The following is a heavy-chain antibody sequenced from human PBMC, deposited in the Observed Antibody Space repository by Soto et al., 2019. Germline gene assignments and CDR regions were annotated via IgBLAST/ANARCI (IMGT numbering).Heavy chain of an antibody. Sequence: TSETLSLTCAVYGGSFSGYYWSWIRQPPGKGLEWIGEINHSGSTNYNPSLKSRVTISVDTSKNQFSLKLSSVTAADTAVYYCARGSVEAVAGTSIYGMDVWGQGTTVTVSS. CDR3: ARGSVEAVAGTSIYGMDV. V-gene: IGHV4-34*01. J-gene: IGHJ6*02. D-gene: IGHD6-19*01. CDR2: INHSGST. CDR1: GGSFSGYY.